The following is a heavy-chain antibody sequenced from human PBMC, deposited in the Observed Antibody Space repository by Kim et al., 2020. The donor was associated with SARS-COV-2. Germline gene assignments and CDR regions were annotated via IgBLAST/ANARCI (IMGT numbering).Heavy chain of an antibody. Sequence: GESLKISCKGSGYSFTSYWISWVRQMPGKGLEWMGRIDPSDSYTNYSPSFQGHVTISADKSISTAYLQWSSLKASDTAMYYCARQGGYSGSYGRYVNYWGQGTLVTVSS. CDR1: GYSFTSYW. CDR3: ARQGGYSGSYGRYVNY. J-gene: IGHJ4*02. CDR2: IDPSDSYT. V-gene: IGHV5-10-1*01. D-gene: IGHD1-26*01.